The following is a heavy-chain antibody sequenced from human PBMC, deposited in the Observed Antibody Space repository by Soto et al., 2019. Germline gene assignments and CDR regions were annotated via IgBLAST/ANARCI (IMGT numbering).Heavy chain of an antibody. CDR2: ISGSGGST. Sequence: EVQLLESGGGLVQPGGSLRLSCAASGFTFSSYAMSWVRQAPGKGLEWVSAISGSGGSTYYADSVKGRFTISRDNAKNTLYLQMNRLRAEDTAVYYCAKDVANTMVRGPDAFDIWGQGTMVTVSS. D-gene: IGHD3-10*01. CDR1: GFTFSSYA. V-gene: IGHV3-23*01. CDR3: AKDVANTMVRGPDAFDI. J-gene: IGHJ3*02.